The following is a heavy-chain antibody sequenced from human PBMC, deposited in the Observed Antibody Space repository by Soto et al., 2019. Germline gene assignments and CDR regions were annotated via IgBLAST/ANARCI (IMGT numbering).Heavy chain of an antibody. Sequence: PGESLKISCKGSGYSFTSYWIGWVRQMPGKGLEWMGIIYPGDSDTRYSPSFQGQVTISADKSISTAYLQWSSLKASDTAMYYCAVKGAAAGPYNCFDPWGQGTLVTVSS. J-gene: IGHJ5*02. D-gene: IGHD6-13*01. CDR1: GYSFTSYW. CDR3: AVKGAAAGPYNCFDP. CDR2: IYPGDSDT. V-gene: IGHV5-51*01.